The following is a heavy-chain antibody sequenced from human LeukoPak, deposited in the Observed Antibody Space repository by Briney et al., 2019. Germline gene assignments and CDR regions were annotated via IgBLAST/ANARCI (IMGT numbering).Heavy chain of an antibody. CDR1: GGSISSSSYY. CDR2: IYYSGST. J-gene: IGHJ4*02. V-gene: IGHV4-39*07. D-gene: IGHD2-2*01. CDR3: ARGHNYCSSTSCYEGRPLGY. Sequence: PSETLSLTCTVSGGSISSSSYYWGWIRQPPGKGLEWIGSIYYSGSTYYNPSLKSRVTISVDTSKNQFSLKLSSVTAADTAVYYCARGHNYCSSTSCYEGRPLGYWGQGTLVTVSS.